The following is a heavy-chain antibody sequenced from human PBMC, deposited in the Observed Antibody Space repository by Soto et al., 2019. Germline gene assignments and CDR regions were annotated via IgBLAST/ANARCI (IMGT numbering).Heavy chain of an antibody. J-gene: IGHJ1*01. V-gene: IGHV3-23*01. CDR2: SSGSGGST. Sequence: GGSLRRSCAASGFTFSSYAMSWFRQAPGKGLDWVSASSGSGGSTYDADSVKGRFTISRDNSKNTLYLQMNSLRAADPAVYYCANGPTMTVVVIPLDWRQGTLVTVSS. D-gene: IGHD3-22*01. CDR3: ANGPTMTVVVIPLD. CDR1: GFTFSSYA.